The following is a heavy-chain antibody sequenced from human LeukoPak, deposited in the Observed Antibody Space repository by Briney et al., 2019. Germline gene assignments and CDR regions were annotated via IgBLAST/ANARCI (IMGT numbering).Heavy chain of an antibody. V-gene: IGHV1-2*02. D-gene: IGHD2-2*01. CDR1: GYTFTGYY. CDR2: INPNSGGT. Sequence: GASVKVSCKASGYTFTGYYMHWVRQAPGQGLEWMGWINPNSGGTNYAQKFQSRVTITRDTSISTAYMELSRLRSDDTAVYYCARADIVVVPAARFDPWGQGTLVTVSS. J-gene: IGHJ5*02. CDR3: ARADIVVVPAARFDP.